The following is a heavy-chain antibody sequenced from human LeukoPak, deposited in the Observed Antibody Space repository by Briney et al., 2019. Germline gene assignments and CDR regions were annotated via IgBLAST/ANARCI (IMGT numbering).Heavy chain of an antibody. V-gene: IGHV3-48*03. D-gene: IGHD1-1*01. CDR1: GLPFSGYE. CDR2: ISSSGSTI. Sequence: GGSLRLLCAASGLPFSGYEVHWVRQAPGKGLEWVSYISSSGSTIYYADSVKGRFHISRENAKHSLYLQMQSLRAEDTAVFYCAKDYNDGNDDVHWGQGTLVTVSS. CDR3: AKDYNDGNDDVH. J-gene: IGHJ4*02.